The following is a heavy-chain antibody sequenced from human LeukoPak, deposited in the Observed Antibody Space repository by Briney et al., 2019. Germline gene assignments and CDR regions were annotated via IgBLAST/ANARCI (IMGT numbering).Heavy chain of an antibody. J-gene: IGHJ6*03. V-gene: IGHV3-23*01. D-gene: IGHD2-21*02. CDR1: GFTFSPFA. CDR3: AMGSTDYFYYMDV. CDR2: ISRTGGAL. Sequence: PGGSLRLSCVASGFTFSPFAMTWVRQAPGKGLEWVSAISRTGGALYYADSVMGRFTISRDDPKNTLYLQMDNLRADDTAVYYCAMGSTDYFYYMDVWGKGTTVTVSS.